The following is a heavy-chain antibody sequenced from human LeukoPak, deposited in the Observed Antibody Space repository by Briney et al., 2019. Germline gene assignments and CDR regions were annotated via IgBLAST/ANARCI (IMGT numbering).Heavy chain of an antibody. CDR2: FDPEDGET. D-gene: IGHD4-17*01. CDR3: ATDLLYGDYATNFDY. J-gene: IGHJ4*02. CDR1: GYTLTELS. V-gene: IGHV1-24*01. Sequence: ASVKVSCKVSGYTLTELSMHWVRLAPGKGLEWMGGFDPEDGETIYAQKFQGRVTMTEDTSTDTAYMELSSLRSEDTAVYYCATDLLYGDYATNFDYWGQGTLVTVSS.